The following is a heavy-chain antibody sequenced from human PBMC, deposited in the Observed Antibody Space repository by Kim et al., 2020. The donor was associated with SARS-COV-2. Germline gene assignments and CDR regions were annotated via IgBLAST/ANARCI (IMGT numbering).Heavy chain of an antibody. CDR3: ARGSPGSLVTTSIHYFLDV. CDR1: SGSFSGYS. D-gene: IGHD4-17*01. Sequence: SETLSLTCAVYSGSFSGYSWNWIRQPPGKGLEWIGEVSHGRNAIYNPSFESRVTISSDRPKNQFSMNLKSVTAADTAVYYCARGSPGSLVTTSIHYFLDV. V-gene: IGHV4-34*01. CDR2: VSHGRNA. J-gene: IGHJ6*01.